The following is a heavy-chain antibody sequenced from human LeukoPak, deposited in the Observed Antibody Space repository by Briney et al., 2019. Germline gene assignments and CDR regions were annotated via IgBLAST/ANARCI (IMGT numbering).Heavy chain of an antibody. CDR1: EFTFEDYA. V-gene: IGHV3-43*02. D-gene: IGHD3-16*02. J-gene: IGHJ4*02. Sequence: GGSLKLSCVASEFTFEDYAMSWVRQVPGKGLEWVSLVSGDGYTTYYADSVKGRFSISRDNRKNSLYLQMNSLRAEDSAVYYCASGYRSDSWGQGTLVTVSS. CDR2: VSGDGYTT. CDR3: ASGYRSDS.